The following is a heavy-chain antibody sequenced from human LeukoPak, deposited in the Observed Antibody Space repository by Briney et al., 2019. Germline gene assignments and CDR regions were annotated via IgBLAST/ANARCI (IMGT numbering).Heavy chain of an antibody. Sequence: PGGSLRLSCAASGFTFRTYWMIWVRQAPGKGLEWVANIKEDGREEYYVDSVKGRFTISRDNAKNSLYVQMNSLKASDTAMYYCARYGAPTDYDSKFDYWGQGTLVTVSS. V-gene: IGHV3-7*05. J-gene: IGHJ4*02. CDR3: ARYGAPTDYDSKFDY. CDR2: IKEDGREE. D-gene: IGHD3-22*01. CDR1: GFTFRTYW.